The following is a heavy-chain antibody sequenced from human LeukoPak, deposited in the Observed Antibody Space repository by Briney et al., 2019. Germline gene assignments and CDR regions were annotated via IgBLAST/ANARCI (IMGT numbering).Heavy chain of an antibody. Sequence: GGSLRLSCTASGFTFSGYSMNWIRQAPGKGLEWVSSFGTRSTSVYHAGSVKGRFAISRDNAKNSLYLQMNSLRAEDTALYYCARGVSEGFDFWGQGTLVTVSS. D-gene: IGHD3-22*01. CDR3: ARGVSEGFDF. CDR1: GFTFSGYS. V-gene: IGHV3-21*01. J-gene: IGHJ4*02. CDR2: FGTRSTSV.